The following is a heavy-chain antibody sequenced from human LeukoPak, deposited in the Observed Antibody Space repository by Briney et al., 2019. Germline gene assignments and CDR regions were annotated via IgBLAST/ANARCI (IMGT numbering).Heavy chain of an antibody. V-gene: IGHV3-21*01. CDR3: AREGMAAAGCFDY. J-gene: IGHJ4*02. D-gene: IGHD6-13*01. CDR2: IGSSSSYI. CDR1: GFTFSTYW. Sequence: PGGSLRLSCAASGFTFSTYWMHWVRQAPGKGLEWVSSIGSSSSYIYYADSVKGRFTISRDNAKNSLYLQMNSLRAEDTAVYYCAREGMAAAGCFDYWGQGTLVTVSS.